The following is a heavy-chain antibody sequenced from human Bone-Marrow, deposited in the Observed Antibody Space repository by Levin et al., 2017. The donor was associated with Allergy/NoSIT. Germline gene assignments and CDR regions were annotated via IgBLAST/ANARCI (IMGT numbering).Heavy chain of an antibody. CDR1: GASINNYNYY. CDR2: IYSGGST. D-gene: IGHD6-13*01. Sequence: GSLRLSCTVSGASINNYNYYWGWVRQPPGKGLEWIGNIYSGGSTSYNPSLQSRVTISVDTSKSQFSLHLRSVSAADTAVYYCVRQGGVFSYSSSWHVDHWGRGILVSAS. CDR3: VRQGGVFSYSSSWHVDH. J-gene: IGHJ4*01. V-gene: IGHV4-39*01.